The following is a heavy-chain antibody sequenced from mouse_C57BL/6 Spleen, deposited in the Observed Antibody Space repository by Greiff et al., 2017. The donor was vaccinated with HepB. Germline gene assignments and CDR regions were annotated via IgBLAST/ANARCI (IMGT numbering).Heavy chain of an antibody. J-gene: IGHJ1*03. CDR1: GYTFTSYW. CDR3: ARSIYSPRPYWYFDV. CDR2: IHPNSGST. V-gene: IGHV1-64*01. D-gene: IGHD2-12*01. Sequence: QVQLQQPGAELVKPGASVKLSCKASGYTFTSYWMHWVKQRPGQGLEWIGMIHPNSGSTNYNEKFKSKATLTVDKSSSTAYMQLSSLTSEDSAVYYCARSIYSPRPYWYFDVWGTGTTVTVSS.